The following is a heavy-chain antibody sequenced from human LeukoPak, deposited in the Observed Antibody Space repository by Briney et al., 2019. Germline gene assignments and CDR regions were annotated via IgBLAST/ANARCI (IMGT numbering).Heavy chain of an antibody. CDR2: IYNSGST. J-gene: IGHJ4*02. D-gene: IGHD3-10*01. CDR1: GGSISRGSYY. Sequence: SETLSLTCIVSGGSISRGSYYWSWIRQPAGKGLEWMGRIYNSGSTNYNPSLKSRVTISTDMSKNQISLKLSSVTAADTAVYYCARQTFGVLYFDSWGQGTLVTVSS. V-gene: IGHV4-61*02. CDR3: ARQTFGVLYFDS.